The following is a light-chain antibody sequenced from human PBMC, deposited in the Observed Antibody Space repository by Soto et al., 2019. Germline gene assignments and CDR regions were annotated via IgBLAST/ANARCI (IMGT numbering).Light chain of an antibody. Sequence: QSVLTQPRSVSGSPGQSVTISCTGTSSDVGAYNYVSWYQQHPDKAPKVMIYDVSKRPSGVPDRFSGSKSANTASLTISGLQAEDEADYYCCSYAGSYSDVFGTGTKLTVL. J-gene: IGLJ1*01. CDR3: CSYAGSYSDV. CDR2: DVS. CDR1: SSDVGAYNY. V-gene: IGLV2-11*01.